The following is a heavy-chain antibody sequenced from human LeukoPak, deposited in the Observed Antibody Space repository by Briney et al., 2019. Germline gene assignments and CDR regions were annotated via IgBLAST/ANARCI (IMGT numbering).Heavy chain of an antibody. CDR2: IYSGGST. CDR3: ARARPRVVRGYSYGFSFDY. D-gene: IGHD5-18*01. Sequence: GGSLRLSCAASGFTVSSNYMSWVRQAPGKGLEWVSVIYSGGSTYYADSVKGRFTISRDNSKNTLYLQMNSLRAEDTAVYYCARARPRVVRGYSYGFSFDYWGQGTLVTVSS. CDR1: GFTVSSNY. J-gene: IGHJ4*02. V-gene: IGHV3-66*01.